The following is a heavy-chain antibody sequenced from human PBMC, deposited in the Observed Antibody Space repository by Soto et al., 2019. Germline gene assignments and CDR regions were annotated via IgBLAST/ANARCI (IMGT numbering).Heavy chain of an antibody. D-gene: IGHD3-10*01. V-gene: IGHV1-46*01. J-gene: IGHJ4*02. Sequence: QVQLVQSGAEVKSPGASVMVSCNASGYIFTNYYIHWVRQAPGHGLEWMGIFIPRGGGTNYSQKFQGRLTMTGDASTRTVYMELSSLRFEDTAVYFCARAPDSGSGLGYWGRGTLVTVSS. CDR1: GYIFTNYY. CDR2: FIPRGGGT. CDR3: ARAPDSGSGLGY.